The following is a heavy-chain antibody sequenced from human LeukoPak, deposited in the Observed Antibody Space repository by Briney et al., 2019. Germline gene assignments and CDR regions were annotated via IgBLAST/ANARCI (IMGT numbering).Heavy chain of an antibody. CDR1: GITLSNYG. D-gene: IGHD3-22*01. CDR3: AKRGVVIRVILVGFHKEAYYFDS. V-gene: IGHV3-23*01. Sequence: GGSLRLSCAVSGITLSNYGMSWVRQAPGKGLEWVAGISDSGGRTIYADSVKGRFTISRDNPKNTLYLQMNSLRAEDTAVYFCAKRGVVIRVILVGFHKEAYYFDSWGRGALVTVS. CDR2: ISDSGGRT. J-gene: IGHJ4*02.